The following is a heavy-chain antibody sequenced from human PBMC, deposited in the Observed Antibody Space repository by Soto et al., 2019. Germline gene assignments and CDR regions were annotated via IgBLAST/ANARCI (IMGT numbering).Heavy chain of an antibody. D-gene: IGHD6-6*01. J-gene: IGHJ6*03. V-gene: IGHV1-8*01. Sequence: ASVKVSCKASGYTFTSYDINWVRQATGQGLEWMGWMNPNSGNTGYAQKFQGRVTMTRNTSISTAYMELSSLRSEDTAVYYCASLAARPHHYYYMDVWGKGTTVAVSS. CDR2: MNPNSGNT. CDR1: GYTFTSYD. CDR3: ASLAARPHHYYYMDV.